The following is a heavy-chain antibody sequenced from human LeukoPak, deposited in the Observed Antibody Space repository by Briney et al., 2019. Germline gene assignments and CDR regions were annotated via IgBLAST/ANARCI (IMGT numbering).Heavy chain of an antibody. J-gene: IGHJ3*02. CDR2: IYISGRT. D-gene: IGHD2-15*01. Sequence: PSETLSLTCTVSGGSISSYYWSWSRQPPGEGLEWIGRIYISGRTSYNPSLKSRVTMSVDTSKNQFSLKLSSVTAADTAVYYCARYSEDAFDIWGQGTMVTVSS. CDR1: GGSISSYY. V-gene: IGHV4-4*07. CDR3: ARYSEDAFDI.